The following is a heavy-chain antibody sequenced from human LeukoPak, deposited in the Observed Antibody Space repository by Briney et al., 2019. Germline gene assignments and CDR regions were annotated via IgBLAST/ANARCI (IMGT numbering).Heavy chain of an antibody. CDR1: GDSVSSNSVS. CDR2: TFYRSKWYN. Sequence: SQTLSLTCAISGDSVSSNSVSWHWIRQSPSRGLEWLGRTFYRSKWYNDYAVSVESRISINPDTSKNQFSLHLNSVTPDDTAVYYCARGAAADPYNWFDPWGQGTQVTVSS. CDR3: ARGAAADPYNWFDP. D-gene: IGHD6-13*01. V-gene: IGHV6-1*01. J-gene: IGHJ5*02.